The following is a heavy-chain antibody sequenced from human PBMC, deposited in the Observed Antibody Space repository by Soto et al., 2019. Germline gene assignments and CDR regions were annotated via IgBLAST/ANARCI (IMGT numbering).Heavy chain of an antibody. Sequence: SETLSLTCAVSGGSVNTDYWWSWVRQPPGKGLEWIGEVHHSGTTNYIQSLTSRVTISVDTSKNQFSLKLSSVTAADTAVYYCARDSLTGGVDYWGQGTLVTVSS. CDR1: GGSVNTDYW. D-gene: IGHD3-10*01. J-gene: IGHJ4*02. CDR2: VHHSGTT. CDR3: ARDSLTGGVDY. V-gene: IGHV4-4*02.